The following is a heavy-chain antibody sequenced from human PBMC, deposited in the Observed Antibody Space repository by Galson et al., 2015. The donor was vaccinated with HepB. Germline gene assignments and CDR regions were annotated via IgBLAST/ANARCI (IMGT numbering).Heavy chain of an antibody. Sequence: SVKVSCKASGYTFTSYGISWVRQAPGQGLEWMGWISAYNGNTNYAQKLQGRVTMTTDTSTSTAYMELRSLRSDDTAVYYCASGDLSSSWYFGPLDYWGQGTLVTVSS. CDR2: ISAYNGNT. CDR3: ASGDLSSSWYFGPLDY. J-gene: IGHJ4*02. D-gene: IGHD6-13*01. V-gene: IGHV1-18*04. CDR1: GYTFTSYG.